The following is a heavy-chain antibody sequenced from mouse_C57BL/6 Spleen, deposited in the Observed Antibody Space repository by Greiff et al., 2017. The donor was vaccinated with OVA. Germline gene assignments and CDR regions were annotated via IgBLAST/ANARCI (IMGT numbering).Heavy chain of an antibody. J-gene: IGHJ4*01. D-gene: IGHD2-5*01. CDR2: FYPGSGSI. Sequence: VQLQQSGAELVKPGASVKLSCKASGYTFTEYTINWVKQRSGQGLEWIGWFYPGSGSIKYNEKFKDKATLTADTSSSTVYMELSRLTSEGSAVYLCARHEDRVYYSSYALDYWGQGTSVTVSS. V-gene: IGHV1-62-2*01. CDR1: GYTFTEYT. CDR3: ARHEDRVYYSSYALDY.